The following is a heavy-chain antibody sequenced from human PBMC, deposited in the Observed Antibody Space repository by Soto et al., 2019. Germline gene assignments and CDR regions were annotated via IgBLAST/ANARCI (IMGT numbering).Heavy chain of an antibody. CDR1: GFAFSNCA. Sequence: LRLSCAASGFAFSNCAKSWVRQAPGKGLEWVSTIKTSGDTTFYADPVKGRFTTSRDDSKNTLYLQMNSLRAEDTATYYCTKDVTGDIGADFWGQGTPVTVSS. J-gene: IGHJ4*02. V-gene: IGHV3-23*05. CDR2: IKTSGDTT. CDR3: TKDVTGDIGADF. D-gene: IGHD2-21*02.